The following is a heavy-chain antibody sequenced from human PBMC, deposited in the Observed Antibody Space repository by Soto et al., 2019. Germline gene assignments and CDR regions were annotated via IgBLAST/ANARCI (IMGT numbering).Heavy chain of an antibody. Sequence: QVQLVESGGGLVKPGGSLRLSCAASGFTFSDYYMSWLRQAPGKGLEWVSYISSSGSTIYYADSVRGRFTITRDNTNNSLYQQINSLGAEDAAVYYSARVGPPLDYWGQGTLVSVSS. CDR2: ISSSGSTI. J-gene: IGHJ4*02. CDR1: GFTFSDYY. CDR3: ARVGPPLDY. V-gene: IGHV3-11*01.